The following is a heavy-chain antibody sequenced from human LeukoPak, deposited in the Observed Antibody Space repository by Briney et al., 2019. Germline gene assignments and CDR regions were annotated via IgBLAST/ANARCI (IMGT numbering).Heavy chain of an antibody. J-gene: IGHJ4*02. D-gene: IGHD5-18*01. CDR1: GFTFSSYS. CDR3: ARDGYSYGSPIDY. Sequence: GGSLRLSCAASGFTFSSYSMNWVRQAPGKGLEWVSSISSSSSYIYYADSVKGRFTISRDNAKNSLYLQMNSLRAEDTAVYYCARDGYSYGSPIDYWGQGTLVTVPS. V-gene: IGHV3-21*01. CDR2: ISSSSSYI.